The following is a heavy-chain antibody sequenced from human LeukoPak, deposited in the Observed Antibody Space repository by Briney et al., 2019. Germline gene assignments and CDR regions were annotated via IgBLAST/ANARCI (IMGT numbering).Heavy chain of an antibody. CDR2: IIPISGTA. Sequence: ASVKVSCKASGGTFSSYAINWVRQAPGQGLEWMGGIIPISGTANYAQKFQGRVTITADESTSTAYMELSSLRSEDTAVYYCARRYDILTGYYMANWFDPWGQGTLVTVSS. J-gene: IGHJ5*02. CDR1: GGTFSSYA. V-gene: IGHV1-69*13. D-gene: IGHD3-9*01. CDR3: ARRYDILTGYYMANWFDP.